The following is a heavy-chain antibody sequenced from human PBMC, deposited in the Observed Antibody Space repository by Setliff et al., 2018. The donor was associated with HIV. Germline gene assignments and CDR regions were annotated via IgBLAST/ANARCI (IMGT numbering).Heavy chain of an antibody. V-gene: IGHV4-59*01. D-gene: IGHD1-1*01. J-gene: IGHJ4*02. CDR2: VYSTWSI. Sequence: SETLSLTCTVSGGSMSRFYWTWIRQPPGKGLDCIGFVYSTWSINYSPAFRGRLTISLAQSENQFPLHLTSVTAADTAVYYCARAEGDAYNSLPYFDSWGPGALVTVSS. CDR1: GGSMSRFY. CDR3: ARAEGDAYNSLPYFDS.